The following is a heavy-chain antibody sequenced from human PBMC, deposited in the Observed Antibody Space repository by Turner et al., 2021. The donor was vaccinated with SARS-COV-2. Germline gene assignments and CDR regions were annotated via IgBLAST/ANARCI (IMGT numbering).Heavy chain of an antibody. D-gene: IGHD1-1*01. CDR2: IYYSGST. CDR1: GCSISSSSYY. V-gene: IGHV4-39*01. CDR3: ARRNWKHTEWYFDL. Sequence: QLHLQESGSGLVKLSETLSLPCTVSGCSISSSSYYWGWIRQSPGKGLEWIGSIYYSGSTSYNPSLKSRVTISVDTSKNRFSLKMSAVTAADTAVYYCARRNWKHTEWYFDLWGRGTLVTVSS. J-gene: IGHJ2*01.